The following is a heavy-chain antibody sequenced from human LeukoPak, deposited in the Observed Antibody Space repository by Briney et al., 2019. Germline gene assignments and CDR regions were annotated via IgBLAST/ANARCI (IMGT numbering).Heavy chain of an antibody. CDR1: GYSFTSYW. D-gene: IGHD3-10*01. CDR2: IIPIFGTA. J-gene: IGHJ4*02. CDR3: ARRPVRGVMGFDY. V-gene: IGHV1-69*01. Sequence: KISCQGSGYSFTSYWISWVRQAPGQGLEWMGGIIPIFGTANYAQKFQGRVTITADESTSTAYMELSSLRSEDTAVYYCARRPVRGVMGFDYWGQGTLVTVSS.